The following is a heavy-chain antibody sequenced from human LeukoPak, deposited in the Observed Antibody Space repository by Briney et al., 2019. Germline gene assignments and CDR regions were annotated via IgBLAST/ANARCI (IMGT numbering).Heavy chain of an antibody. Sequence: GASVKVSCKVSGYTLTELSMHWVRQAPGKGLEWMGGFDPEDGETIYAQKFQGRVTMTEDTSTDTAYMELSRLRSEATAVYYCATVPPGYCSTTSCHNWFDPRGQGTLVTVSS. CDR2: FDPEDGET. CDR1: GYTLTELS. J-gene: IGHJ5*02. V-gene: IGHV1-24*01. D-gene: IGHD2-2*01. CDR3: ATVPPGYCSTTSCHNWFDP.